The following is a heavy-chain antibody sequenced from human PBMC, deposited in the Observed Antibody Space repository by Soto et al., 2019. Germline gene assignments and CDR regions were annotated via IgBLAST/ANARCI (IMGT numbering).Heavy chain of an antibody. D-gene: IGHD3-22*01. CDR3: ARGWGYDSNDYYYAY. CDR1: GGTFSRHA. V-gene: IGHV1-69*01. CDR2: ITPIFGTA. Sequence: QVQLVQSGAEVRKPGSSVKVSCKASGGTFSRHAISWVRQAPGQGLEWMGGITPIFGTANHAQKFQSRVTIIADESTSTVYMELSSLRSEDTAMYYCARGWGYDSNDYYYAYWGQGTLVIVSS. J-gene: IGHJ4*02.